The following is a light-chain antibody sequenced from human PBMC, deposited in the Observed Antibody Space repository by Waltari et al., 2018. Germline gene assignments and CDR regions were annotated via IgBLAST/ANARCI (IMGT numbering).Light chain of an antibody. CDR2: GAS. V-gene: IGKV3-20*01. CDR1: QSVSRF. CDR3: QKYDRLPAT. Sequence: EIVLTQSPGPLSLSPGERGTLSCRASQSVSRFLAWYQQKPGQAPRLLIYGASTRATGIPDRFSGRGSGTDFSLTISRLEPEDFAVYYCQKYDRLPATFGQGTKVEIK. J-gene: IGKJ1*01.